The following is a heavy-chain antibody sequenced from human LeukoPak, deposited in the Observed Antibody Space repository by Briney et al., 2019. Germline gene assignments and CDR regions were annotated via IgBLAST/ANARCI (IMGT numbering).Heavy chain of an antibody. CDR3: ARRAARPSYYYYYYMDV. V-gene: IGHV1-2*02. Sequence: ASVKVSCKASGYTFIDYYIHWVREVPGQGLEWMGWINPNSGGTNYAQKFQGRVTMTRDTSISTAYMELSRLRSDDTAVYYCARRAARPSYYYYYYMDVWGKGPTVTVSS. D-gene: IGHD6-6*01. CDR1: GYTFIDYY. J-gene: IGHJ6*03. CDR2: INPNSGGT.